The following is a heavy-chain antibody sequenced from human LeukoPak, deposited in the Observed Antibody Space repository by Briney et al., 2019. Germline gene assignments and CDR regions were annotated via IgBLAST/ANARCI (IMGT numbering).Heavy chain of an antibody. V-gene: IGHV3-23*01. Sequence: GGSLRLSCAASGFTFSSYAMSWVRQAPGRGLEWVSGISGNSVSTYYADSVKGRFTISRDNSKNTLFLQMSSLRAEDTAVYYCARAYSSSWYDFWGQGTLVTVSS. J-gene: IGHJ5*01. CDR2: ISGNSVST. D-gene: IGHD6-13*01. CDR1: GFTFSSYA. CDR3: ARAYSSSWYDF.